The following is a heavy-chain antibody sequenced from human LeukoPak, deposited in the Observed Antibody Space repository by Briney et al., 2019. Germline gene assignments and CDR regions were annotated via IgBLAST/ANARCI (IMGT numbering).Heavy chain of an antibody. J-gene: IGHJ4*02. CDR1: GGTFSSYA. D-gene: IGHD3-22*01. CDR2: INPSGGST. CDR3: ARDRVGYDSSGYYHPFDY. Sequence: GSSVKVSCKASGGTFSSYAISWVRQAPGQGLEWMGIINPSGGSTSYAQKFQGRVTMTRDMSTSTVYMELSSLRSEDTAVYYCARDRVGYDSSGYYHPFDYWGQGTLVTVSS. V-gene: IGHV1-46*01.